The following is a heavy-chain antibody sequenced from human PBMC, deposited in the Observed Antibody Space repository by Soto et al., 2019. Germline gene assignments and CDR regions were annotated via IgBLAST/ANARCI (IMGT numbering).Heavy chain of an antibody. Sequence: SETLSLTCTVSGGSLSSSRYYWGWIRQPPGKGLEWIGYMYHSGSTYYNPSLKSRVTISIDRSKNQFSLKLSSVTAADTAVYYCARSPDSSGYYPRRYYYGMDVWGQGTTVTVSS. J-gene: IGHJ6*02. V-gene: IGHV4-39*07. CDR1: GGSLSSSRYY. CDR2: MYHSGST. D-gene: IGHD3-22*01. CDR3: ARSPDSSGYYPRRYYYGMDV.